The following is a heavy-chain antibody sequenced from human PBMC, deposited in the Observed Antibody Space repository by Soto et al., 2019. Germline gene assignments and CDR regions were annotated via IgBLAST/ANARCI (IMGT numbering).Heavy chain of an antibody. CDR3: ASHYDMWSGYLSPVDY. CDR1: GYTFSDYY. J-gene: IGHJ4*02. V-gene: IGHV3-11*01. CDR2: IDPSGTKI. D-gene: IGHD3-3*01. Sequence: QVQLVESGGDLVKPGGSLRLSCAASGYTFSDYYMSWIRQAPGKGLEWISYIDPSGTKIYYADSGKGRFTITRDNAKNSVYLEMNSLRDEDTAVYYCASHYDMWSGYLSPVDYWGQGTLVTVSS.